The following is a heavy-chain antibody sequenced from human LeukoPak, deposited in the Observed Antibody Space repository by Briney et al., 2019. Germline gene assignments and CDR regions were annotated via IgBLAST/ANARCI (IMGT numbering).Heavy chain of an antibody. J-gene: IGHJ3*02. CDR2: ISWNSGSI. CDR1: GFTFDDYA. Sequence: GGSLRLSCAASGFTFDDYAMHWVRQAPGKGLEWVSGISWNSGSIGYADSVKGRFTISRDNAKHSLHLQMNSLRAEDTAVYYCARGSQGALDIWGQGTMVTVSS. CDR3: ARGSQGALDI. V-gene: IGHV3-9*01.